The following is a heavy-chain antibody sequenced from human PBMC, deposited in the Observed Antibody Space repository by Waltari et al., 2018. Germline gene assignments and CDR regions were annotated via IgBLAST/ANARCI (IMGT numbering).Heavy chain of an antibody. CDR1: GFTFSSYA. CDR2: VIYCGGST. CDR3: AKDGTLTLAAAAHYYYYMDV. Sequence: EVQLLASGGGLVQPAGSLSLSCAASGFTFSSYAMSWARPAPGTGLAWASVIYCGGSTYYADSVKGRFTISRDNSKNTRYLQMNSLRAEDTAVYYCAKDGTLTLAAAAHYYYYMDVWGKGTTVTVSS. J-gene: IGHJ6*03. V-gene: IGHV3-23*03. D-gene: IGHD6-13*01.